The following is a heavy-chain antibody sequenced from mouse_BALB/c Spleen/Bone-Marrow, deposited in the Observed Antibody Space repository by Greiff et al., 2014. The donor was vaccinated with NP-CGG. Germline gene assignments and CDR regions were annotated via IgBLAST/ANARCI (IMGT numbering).Heavy chain of an antibody. D-gene: IGHD1-1*01. Sequence: VQLKESGAELVRPGALVKLSCKASGFNIKDYYMHWVKQRPEQGLEWIGWIDPENGNTIYDPKFQGKASITADTSSNTAYLQLGSLTSEDTAVYYCASYYGSSYDYFDYWGQGTTLTVSS. J-gene: IGHJ2*01. CDR2: IDPENGNT. CDR3: ASYYGSSYDYFDY. CDR1: GFNIKDYY. V-gene: IGHV14-1*02.